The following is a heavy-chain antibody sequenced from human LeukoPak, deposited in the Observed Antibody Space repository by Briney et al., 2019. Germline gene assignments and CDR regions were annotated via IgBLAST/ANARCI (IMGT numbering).Heavy chain of an antibody. D-gene: IGHD3-10*01. J-gene: IGHJ4*02. V-gene: IGHV1-46*03. Sequence: ASVKVSCKASGYTFTSCYMHWVRQAPGQGLEWMGIINPSGGSTSYAQKFQGRVTMTRDTSTSTVYMELSSLRSEDTAVYYCAKVAASSGELLWDLDYWGQGTLVTVSS. CDR2: INPSGGST. CDR3: AKVAASSGELLWDLDY. CDR1: GYTFTSCY.